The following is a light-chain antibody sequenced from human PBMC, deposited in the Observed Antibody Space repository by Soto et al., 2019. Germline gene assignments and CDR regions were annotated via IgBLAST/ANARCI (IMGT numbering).Light chain of an antibody. V-gene: IGKV3-11*01. J-gene: IGKJ5*01. CDR1: QSVSSY. CDR3: QQRSNWPIT. CDR2: DAS. Sequence: EIVLTQSPATLSLSPGERATLSCRASQSVSSYLAWYQQKPGQAPRLLIYDASNTATGIPARFSGSGSGTDFTLTISGLEPEDFAVYYAQQRSNWPITFGQGTRLEIK.